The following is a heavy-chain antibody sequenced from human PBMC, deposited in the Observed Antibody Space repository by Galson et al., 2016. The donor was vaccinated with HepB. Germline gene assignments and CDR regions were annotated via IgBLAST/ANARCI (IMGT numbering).Heavy chain of an antibody. CDR2: ISSSSNYK. J-gene: IGHJ6*02. V-gene: IGHV3-21*01. Sequence: SLRLSCAGSGFSFSTSSLNWVRQAPGKGLEWVSSISSSSNYKHYADSVKGRFTISRDNAGNSLYLQMNTLRAEDTAVYFCARDRDSNPNYYHYGMDAWGPGTTVTVSS. CDR1: GFSFSTSS. D-gene: IGHD4-11*01. CDR3: ARDRDSNPNYYHYGMDA.